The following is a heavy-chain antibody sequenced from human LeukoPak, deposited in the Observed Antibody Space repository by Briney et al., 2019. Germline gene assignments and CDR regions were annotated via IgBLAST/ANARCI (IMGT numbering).Heavy chain of an antibody. CDR3: ARSTVVTQTDY. CDR1: GFTFSSYE. J-gene: IGHJ4*02. Sequence: GGSLRLSCAVSGFTFSSYEMNWVRQAPGKGLEWVSYISSSGSTIYYTDSVKGRFTISRDNARNSLDLQMNSLRAEDTAVYYCARSTVVTQTDYWGQGTLVTVSS. V-gene: IGHV3-48*03. D-gene: IGHD4-23*01. CDR2: ISSSGSTI.